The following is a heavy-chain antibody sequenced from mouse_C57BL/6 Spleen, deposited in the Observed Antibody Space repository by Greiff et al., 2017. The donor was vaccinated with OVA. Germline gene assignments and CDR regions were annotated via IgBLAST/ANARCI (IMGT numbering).Heavy chain of an antibody. J-gene: IGHJ3*01. CDR2: IDPEDGET. CDR3: AIYYGNYAWFAY. V-gene: IGHV14-2*01. CDR1: GFNIKDYY. D-gene: IGHD2-1*01. Sequence: VHVKQSGAELVKPGASVKLSCTASGFNIKDYYMHWVKQRTEQGLEWIGRIDPEDGETKYAPKFQGKATITADTSSNTAYLQLSSLTSEDTAVYYCAIYYGNYAWFAYWGQGTLVTVSA.